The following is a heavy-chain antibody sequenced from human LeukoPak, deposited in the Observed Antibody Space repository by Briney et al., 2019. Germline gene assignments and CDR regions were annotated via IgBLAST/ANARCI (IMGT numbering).Heavy chain of an antibody. D-gene: IGHD1-26*01. CDR3: AKDRVGATLYFDY. V-gene: IGHV3-23*01. CDR1: GFTFSTYG. CDR2: LSYTGETT. J-gene: IGHJ4*02. Sequence: GGTLRLSCAASGFTFSTYGMSWVRQAPGKGLEWVSGLSYTGETTFYADSVKGRFIISRDTSKNTLYLQMNSLRAEDTALYYCAKDRVGATLYFDYWGQGTLVTVSS.